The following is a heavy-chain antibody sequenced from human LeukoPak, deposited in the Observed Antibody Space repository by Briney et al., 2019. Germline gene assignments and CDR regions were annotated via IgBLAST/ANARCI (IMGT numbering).Heavy chain of an antibody. J-gene: IGHJ6*02. CDR1: GFTFSDYY. V-gene: IGHV3-23*01. Sequence: GGSLRLSCAASGFTFSDYYMSWIRQAPGKGLEWVSAISGSGGSTYYADSVKGRFTISRDNSKNTLYLQMNSLRAEDTAVYYCASGGATVTYYYYGMDVWGQGTTVTVSS. CDR3: ASGGATVTYYYYGMDV. D-gene: IGHD4-17*01. CDR2: ISGSGGST.